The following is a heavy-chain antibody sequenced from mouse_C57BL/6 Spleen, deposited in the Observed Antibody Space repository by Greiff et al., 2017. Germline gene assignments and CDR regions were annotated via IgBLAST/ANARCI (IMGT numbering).Heavy chain of an antibody. CDR2: IDPNSGGT. V-gene: IGHV1-72*01. Sequence: QVQLQQPGAELVKPGASVTLSCKASGYTFTSYWMHWVKQRPGRGLEWIGRIDPNSGGTKYNEKFKSKATLTVDKPSSTAYMQLSSLTSEDSAVYYCALYDYDGGAYWGQGTLVTVSA. CDR3: ALYDYDGGAY. CDR1: GYTFTSYW. D-gene: IGHD2-4*01. J-gene: IGHJ3*01.